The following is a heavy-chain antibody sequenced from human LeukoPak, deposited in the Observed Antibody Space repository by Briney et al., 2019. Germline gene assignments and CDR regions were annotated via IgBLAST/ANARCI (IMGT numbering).Heavy chain of an antibody. Sequence: ASVKVSCKASGGTFSSYAISWVRQAPGQGLEWMGWINPNSGATHYAQKFQGRIIMTRDTSISTAYMELSRLTSDDPAIYYCARAWITATTSFDYWGQGTLVTVSS. J-gene: IGHJ4*02. CDR3: ARAWITATTSFDY. CDR1: GGTFSSYA. CDR2: INPNSGAT. V-gene: IGHV1-2*02. D-gene: IGHD1-7*01.